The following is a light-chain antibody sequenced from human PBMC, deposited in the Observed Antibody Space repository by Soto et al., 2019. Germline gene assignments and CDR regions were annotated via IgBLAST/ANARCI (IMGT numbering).Light chain of an antibody. J-gene: IGLJ2*01. CDR1: SGSIASNY. Sequence: NFMLTQPHSVSESPGKTVTISCTRSSGSIASNYVQWYQQRPGSAPTTVIYEDNQRPSGVPDRFSGSIDSSSNSASLTISGLKTEDEADSDCQSYDSSNQRVFGGGTKLTVL. V-gene: IGLV6-57*04. CDR3: QSYDSSNQRV. CDR2: EDN.